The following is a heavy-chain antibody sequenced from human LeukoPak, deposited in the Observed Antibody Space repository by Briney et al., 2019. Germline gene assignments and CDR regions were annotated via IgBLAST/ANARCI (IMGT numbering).Heavy chain of an antibody. D-gene: IGHD3-10*01. V-gene: IGHV4-59*08. Sequence: SETLSITCTVTGGSISSFYWTWIRQSPVRGLEWIGYIHNNGRTNSNPSLKSRVTISVDTSKNQFSLKLSSVTAADTAVYYCARGGGWFGDDWGQGTLVTVSS. CDR1: GGSISSFY. CDR3: ARGGGWFGDD. CDR2: IHNNGRT. J-gene: IGHJ4*02.